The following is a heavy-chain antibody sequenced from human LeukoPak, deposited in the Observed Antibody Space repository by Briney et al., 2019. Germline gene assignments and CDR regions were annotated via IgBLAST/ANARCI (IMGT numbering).Heavy chain of an antibody. CDR1: GFTVSSNY. J-gene: IGHJ4*02. Sequence: GGSLRLSCAASGFTVSSNYMSWVRQAPGKGLEWVSVIYSGGKTNHADSVKGRFTISRDNSKNTLYLQMNSLRAGDTAVYYCARGVANYYDSSGYQNWGQGTLVTVSS. D-gene: IGHD3-22*01. CDR3: ARGVANYYDSSGYQN. CDR2: IYSGGKT. V-gene: IGHV3-53*01.